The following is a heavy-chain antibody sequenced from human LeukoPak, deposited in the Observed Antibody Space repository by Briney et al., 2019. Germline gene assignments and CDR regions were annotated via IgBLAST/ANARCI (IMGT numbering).Heavy chain of an antibody. CDR2: IYYSGST. CDR3: ARQAVLWDDS. V-gene: IGHV4-59*08. J-gene: IGHJ4*02. CDR1: DDSITMYY. D-gene: IGHD3-16*01. Sequence: SETLSLTCSVSDDSITMYYWTWIRQPPGKGLEWIGYIYYSGSTNYNPSLKSRVTISVDTSKNQFSLKLSSVTVADTAVYYCARQAVLWDDSWGQGTLVTVSS.